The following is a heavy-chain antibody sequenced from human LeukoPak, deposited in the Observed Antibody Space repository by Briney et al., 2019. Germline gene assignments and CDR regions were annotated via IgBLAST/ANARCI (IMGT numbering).Heavy chain of an antibody. D-gene: IGHD2-8*01. J-gene: IGHJ4*02. CDR1: GFTFSSYW. V-gene: IGHV3-7*01. CDR3: ARVSKGDKMVYAIGSSRNFDY. Sequence: GGSLRLSCAASGFTFSSYWMSWVRQAPGEGLEWVANIKQDGSEKYYVDSVKGRFTISRDNAKNSLYLQMNSLRAEDTAVYYCARVSKGDKMVYAIGSSRNFDYWGQGTLVTVSS. CDR2: IKQDGSEK.